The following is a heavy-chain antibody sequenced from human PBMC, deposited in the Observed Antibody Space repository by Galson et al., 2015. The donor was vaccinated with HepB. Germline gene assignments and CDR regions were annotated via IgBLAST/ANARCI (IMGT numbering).Heavy chain of an antibody. CDR1: GFSFSDFY. CDR2: ISSTGSMI. V-gene: IGHV3-11*01. Sequence: SLRLSCAASGFSFSDFYMSWIRQAPGKGLEWVSYISSTGSMISYADSVKGRFTISRDNAKNSLYLQVNRLRAEDTAVYYCARASLGWFDPWGQGTLLTVSS. J-gene: IGHJ5*02. CDR3: ARASLGWFDP.